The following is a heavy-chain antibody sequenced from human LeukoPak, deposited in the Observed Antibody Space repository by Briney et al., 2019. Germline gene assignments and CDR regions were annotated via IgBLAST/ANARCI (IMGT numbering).Heavy chain of an antibody. Sequence: GGSLRLSCAASGFTFSSYSMNWVRQAPGKGLEWVSSISSGSSYIYYADSVKGRFTISRDNAKNSLYLQMNSLRAEDTAVYYCARDQGGNSDYWGQGTLVTVSS. J-gene: IGHJ4*02. CDR3: ARDQGGNSDY. CDR1: GFTFSSYS. V-gene: IGHV3-21*01. D-gene: IGHD4-23*01. CDR2: ISSGSSYI.